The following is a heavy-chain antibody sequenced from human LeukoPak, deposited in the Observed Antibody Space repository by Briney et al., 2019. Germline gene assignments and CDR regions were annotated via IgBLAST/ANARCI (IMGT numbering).Heavy chain of an antibody. CDR1: GYTFTSYY. CDR3: ARSARQWLVRADRAFDI. Sequence: ASVKVSCKTSGYTFTSYYMHWVRQAPGQGLEWMGIINPSGGSTSYAQKFQGRVTMTRDTSTSTVYMELSSLRSEDTAVYYCARSARQWLVRADRAFDIWGQGTMVTVSS. D-gene: IGHD6-19*01. J-gene: IGHJ3*02. CDR2: INPSGGST. V-gene: IGHV1-46*01.